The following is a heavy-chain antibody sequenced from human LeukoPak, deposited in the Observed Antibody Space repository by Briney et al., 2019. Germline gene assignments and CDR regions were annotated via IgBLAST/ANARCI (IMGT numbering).Heavy chain of an antibody. J-gene: IGHJ4*02. D-gene: IGHD5-12*01. Sequence: GGSMRLSCEASGFSSSSYWMHWVRQAPGNGLVWVSRINSDGSSTTYADSVKGRLTISRDNAKNTLYLQMNSLRAEDTAVYYCVREGRVSGYDFDYWGQGTLVTVSS. V-gene: IGHV3-74*01. CDR2: INSDGSST. CDR1: GFSSSSYW. CDR3: VREGRVSGYDFDY.